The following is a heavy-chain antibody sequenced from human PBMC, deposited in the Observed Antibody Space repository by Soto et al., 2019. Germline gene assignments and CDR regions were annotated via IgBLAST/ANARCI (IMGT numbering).Heavy chain of an antibody. CDR1: RYTFTKYF. J-gene: IGHJ6*02. CDR2: MNPNSGNT. Sequence: ASVKVSCKASRYTFTKYFTQWVRQGPGQGLEWMGWMNPNSGNTGYAQKFRGRVTMTRNTSISTAYMELSSLRSEDTAVYYCARERTGTTSMDVWGQGTTVTVSS. CDR3: ARERTGTTSMDV. D-gene: IGHD1-1*01. V-gene: IGHV1-8*01.